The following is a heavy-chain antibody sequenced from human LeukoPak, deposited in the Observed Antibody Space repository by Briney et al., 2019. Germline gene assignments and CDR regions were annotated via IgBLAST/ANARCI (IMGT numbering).Heavy chain of an antibody. CDR3: AAYYYGSGSSPGFFDP. Sequence: PSETLSLTCTVSGGSISSINYYWGWIRQAPGRGLECIVNIYYVGTTYYNPSLRSRVTISVDTSKGQFSLKLTSVTAADTAVYYCAAYYYGSGSSPGFFDPWGQGILVTVSS. J-gene: IGHJ5*02. CDR2: IYYVGTT. D-gene: IGHD3-10*01. CDR1: GGSISSINYY. V-gene: IGHV4-39*01.